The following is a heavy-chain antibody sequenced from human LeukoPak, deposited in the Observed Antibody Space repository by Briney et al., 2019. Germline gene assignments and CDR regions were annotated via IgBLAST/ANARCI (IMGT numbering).Heavy chain of an antibody. CDR1: GYTFTSYG. J-gene: IGHJ3*02. Sequence: GASVKVSCKASGYTFTSYGISWVRQAPGQGLEWMGWISAYNGNTNYAQKLQGRVTMTTDTSTSTAYMELRSLRSDDTAVYYCARPVDDYGEPNAFDIWGQGTMVTVSS. V-gene: IGHV1-18*01. CDR3: ARPVDDYGEPNAFDI. CDR2: ISAYNGNT. D-gene: IGHD4-17*01.